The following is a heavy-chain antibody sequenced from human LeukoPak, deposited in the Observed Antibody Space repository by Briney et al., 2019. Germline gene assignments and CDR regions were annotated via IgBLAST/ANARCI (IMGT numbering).Heavy chain of an antibody. CDR3: ARPSDAARNSWYFDL. J-gene: IGHJ2*01. Sequence: ASVKVSCKASGYTFTSYAIHWVRQAPGQRLEWMGWINAGNGNTKYSQKFQGRVTITRDTSASTAYMELSSLRSEDTAVYYCARPSDAARNSWYFDLWGRGTLVTVSS. CDR2: INAGNGNT. V-gene: IGHV1-3*01. D-gene: IGHD6-6*01. CDR1: GYTFTSYA.